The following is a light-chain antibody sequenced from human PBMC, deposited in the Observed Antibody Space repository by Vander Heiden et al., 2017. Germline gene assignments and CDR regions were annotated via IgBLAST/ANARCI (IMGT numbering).Light chain of an antibody. V-gene: IGKV1-39*01. J-gene: IGKJ1*01. Sequence: IQMNQSPSSLSASVGDRVTITCRASQSISIYLNWYQQKPGEAPKLLIYAASSLQSGVPSRFSGSGSGTDFTLTISSPQPEDFASYYCQQSYSSPWTFGQGTKVEIK. CDR3: QQSYSSPWT. CDR2: AAS. CDR1: QSISIY.